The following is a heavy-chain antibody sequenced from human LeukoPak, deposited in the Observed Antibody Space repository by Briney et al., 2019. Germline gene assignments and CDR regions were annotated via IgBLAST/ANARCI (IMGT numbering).Heavy chain of an antibody. Sequence: PGGSLRLSCAASGFSFSSYTMNWVRQAPGKGLEWVSSIISSISYIYYADSVKGRFTISRDNAKNSLYLQMNSLRAEDTAVYYCARKGGGDVNAFDIWSQGTMVTVSS. CDR2: IISSISYI. CDR1: GFSFSSYT. CDR3: ARKGGGDVNAFDI. J-gene: IGHJ3*02. D-gene: IGHD2-21*02. V-gene: IGHV3-21*01.